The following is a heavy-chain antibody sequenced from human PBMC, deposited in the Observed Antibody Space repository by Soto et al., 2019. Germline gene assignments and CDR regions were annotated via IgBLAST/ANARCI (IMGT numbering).Heavy chain of an antibody. V-gene: IGHV1-18*04. CDR3: ARDREAARPGWCDP. Sequence: QVQLVQSGAEVKKPGASVKVSCKASGYTFTTYGISWVRKAPGQGLEWMGWISAYNGNTNYAQKFQGRVTMTTDTPTSTAYMELRSLRSDDTAVYYCARDREAARPGWCDPWGQGTLVTVSS. CDR1: GYTFTTYG. CDR2: ISAYNGNT. J-gene: IGHJ5*02. D-gene: IGHD6-6*01.